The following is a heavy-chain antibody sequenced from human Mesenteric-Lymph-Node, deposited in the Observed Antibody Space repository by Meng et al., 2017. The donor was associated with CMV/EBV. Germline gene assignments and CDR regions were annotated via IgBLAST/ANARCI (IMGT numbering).Heavy chain of an antibody. D-gene: IGHD6-19*01. V-gene: IGHV1-69*04. CDR3: ARVAVAGGLVDY. CDR2: IIPILGIA. Sequence: CQASGGTFRRYAFSWVRQAPRPGLEWMGRIIPILGIANYAQKFQGRVTITADKSTSTAYMELSSLRSEDTAVYYCARVAVAGGLVDYWGQGTLVTVSS. J-gene: IGHJ4*02. CDR1: GGTFRRYA.